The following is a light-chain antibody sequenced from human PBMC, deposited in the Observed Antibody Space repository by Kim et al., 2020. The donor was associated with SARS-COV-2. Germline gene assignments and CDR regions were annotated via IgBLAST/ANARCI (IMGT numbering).Light chain of an antibody. V-gene: IGLV4-69*01. J-gene: IGLJ2*01. CDR3: QTRGTGVV. Sequence: GASVKRTCTLSSGHSSYAIAWHQQQPEKGPRYLMKLNSDGSHSKGDGIPDRFSGSSSGAERYLTISSLQSEDEADYYCQTRGTGVVFGGGTQLTFL. CDR2: LNSDGSH. CDR1: SGHSSYA.